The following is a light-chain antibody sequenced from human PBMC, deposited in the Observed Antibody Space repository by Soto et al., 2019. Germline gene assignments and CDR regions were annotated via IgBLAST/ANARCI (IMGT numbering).Light chain of an antibody. CDR1: QSISSW. V-gene: IGKV1-5*01. CDR2: DAS. J-gene: IGKJ1*01. Sequence: DIQMTQSPSTLSASVGDRVTITCRASQSISSWLAWYQQKPGKAPKLLIYDASSLESGVPSRFSGSGSGTEFTLTISGLQSDDFAVYFCQQYNKWPPWTFGQGTKVDI. CDR3: QQYNKWPPWT.